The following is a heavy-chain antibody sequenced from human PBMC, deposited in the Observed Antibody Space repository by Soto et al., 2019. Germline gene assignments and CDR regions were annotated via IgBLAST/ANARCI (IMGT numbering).Heavy chain of an antibody. CDR3: AKNAGFRSWCMDV. D-gene: IGHD6-13*01. Sequence: GALRLACAASGFTFNSFAMTGVRQAPGRGLEWVSIISSSGDGKYYVDSVKGRFTISRDKSRNTLNLQMNSLRAEDTAVYYCAKNAGFRSWCMDVCGQGTTGTGSS. CDR2: ISSSGDGK. V-gene: IGHV3-23*01. CDR1: GFTFNSFA. J-gene: IGHJ6*02.